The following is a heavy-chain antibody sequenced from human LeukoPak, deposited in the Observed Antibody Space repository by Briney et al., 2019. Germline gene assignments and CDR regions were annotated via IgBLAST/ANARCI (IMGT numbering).Heavy chain of an antibody. Sequence: SETLSLTCTVSGYSISSGYYWGWIRQPPGKGLEWIGSIYHSGSTNYNPSLKSRVTISVDTSKNQFSLKLSSVTAADTAVYYCARGPYDSNAFDIWGQGTMVTVSS. CDR3: ARGPYDSNAFDI. V-gene: IGHV4-38-2*02. CDR1: GYSISSGYY. J-gene: IGHJ3*02. CDR2: IYHSGST. D-gene: IGHD3-22*01.